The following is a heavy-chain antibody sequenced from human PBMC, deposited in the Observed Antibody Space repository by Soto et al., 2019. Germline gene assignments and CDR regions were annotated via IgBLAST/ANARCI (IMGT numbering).Heavy chain of an antibody. V-gene: IGHV1-69*12. J-gene: IGHJ2*01. CDR3: ARVVRLLKSFPYWYFDL. Sequence: QVQLVQSGAEVKKPGSSVKVSCKASGGTFSSYAISWVRQAPGQGLEWMGGIIPIFGTTNYAQKFQGRVTITADDSRSTAYMELSGRRSEDPAMYYCARVVRLLKSFPYWYFDLWGRAPWSLSPQ. CDR1: GGTFSSYA. CDR2: IIPIFGTT.